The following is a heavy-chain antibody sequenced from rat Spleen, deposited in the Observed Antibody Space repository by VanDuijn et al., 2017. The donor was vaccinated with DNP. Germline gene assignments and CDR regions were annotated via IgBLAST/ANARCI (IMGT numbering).Heavy chain of an antibody. Sequence: EVQVLESGGGLVQPGRSLKLSCAASGFTFSDYYMAWVRQAPTRGLEWVAYIGSDGYAPYYGVSVKGRFTISRDNAKSTLYLQMNSLRSEDTATYYCARQVTIAAYHWGQGVMVTVSS. CDR2: IGSDGYAP. D-gene: IGHD1-2*01. V-gene: IGHV5-22*01. J-gene: IGHJ2*01. CDR3: ARQVTIAAYH. CDR1: GFTFSDYY.